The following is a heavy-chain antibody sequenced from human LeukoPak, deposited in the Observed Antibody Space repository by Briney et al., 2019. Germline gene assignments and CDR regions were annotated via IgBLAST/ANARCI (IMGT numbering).Heavy chain of an antibody. D-gene: IGHD3-10*01. Sequence: PGGSLRLSCAASGFIFSRYDMSWVRQPPEEGLEWVSTISFAGDKTAYTDSVKGRFIISRDNSKNTVYLQMNSLRVEDTAVYYCARGADHGGSYYPDWGQGTRVTVSS. J-gene: IGHJ4*02. CDR1: GFIFSRYD. V-gene: IGHV3-23*01. CDR3: ARGADHGGSYYPD. CDR2: ISFAGDKT.